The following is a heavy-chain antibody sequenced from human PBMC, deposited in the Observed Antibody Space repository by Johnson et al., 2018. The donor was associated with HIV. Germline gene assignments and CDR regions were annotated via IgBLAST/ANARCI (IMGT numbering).Heavy chain of an antibody. D-gene: IGHD3-16*01. CDR2: IKSKTDGGTT. V-gene: IGHV3-15*01. CDR1: GFTFDDYG. J-gene: IGHJ3*02. CDR3: TTGRRRGNAFDI. Sequence: VQLVESGGGVVRPGGSLRLSCAASGFTFDDYGMSWVRQAPGKGLEWVGRIKSKTDGGTTDYAAPVKGRFTISRDDSNNTLYLQMNSLKTEDTAVYYCTTGRRRGNAFDIWGQGTMVTVSS.